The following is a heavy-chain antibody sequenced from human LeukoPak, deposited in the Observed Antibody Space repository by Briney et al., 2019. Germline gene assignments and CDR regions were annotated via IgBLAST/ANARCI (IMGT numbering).Heavy chain of an antibody. V-gene: IGHV4-4*02. CDR1: GDSINSLDL. Sequence: SGTLSLTCTVSGDSINSLDLWSWVRQPPGKGLEWIGEMYLSGTTHSNPSVKSRVTISIDKSKNQFSLKLSSVTAADTAVYYCARGSGWLYYFDYWGQGTLVTVSS. D-gene: IGHD6-19*01. CDR2: MYLSGTT. J-gene: IGHJ4*02. CDR3: ARGSGWLYYFDY.